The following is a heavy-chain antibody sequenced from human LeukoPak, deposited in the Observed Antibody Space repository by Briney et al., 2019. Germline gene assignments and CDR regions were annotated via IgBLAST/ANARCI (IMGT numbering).Heavy chain of an antibody. CDR3: ARESVCAFDI. V-gene: IGHV3-30-3*01. CDR1: GFTFSSYA. J-gene: IGHJ3*02. D-gene: IGHD3-16*01. CDR2: ISYDGSNK. Sequence: ESGGSLRLSCAASGFTFSSYAMHWVRQAPGKGLEWVAVISYDGSNKYYADSVKGRFTISRDNSKNTLYLQMNSLRAEDTAVYYCARESVCAFDIWGQGTMVTVSS.